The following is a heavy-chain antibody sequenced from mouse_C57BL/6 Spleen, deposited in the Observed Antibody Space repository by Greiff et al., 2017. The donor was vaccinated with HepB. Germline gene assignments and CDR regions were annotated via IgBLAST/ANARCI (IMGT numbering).Heavy chain of an antibody. Sequence: QVQLQQSGAELMKPGASVKLSCKATGYTFTGYWIEWVKQRPGHGLEWIGEILPGSGSTNYNEKFKGKATFTADTYSNTAYMQLSSLTTEASAIYYCARGGKITTVVAPMDYWGQGTSVTVSS. V-gene: IGHV1-9*01. CDR1: GYTFTGYW. CDR2: ILPGSGST. J-gene: IGHJ4*01. CDR3: ARGGKITTVVAPMDY. D-gene: IGHD1-1*01.